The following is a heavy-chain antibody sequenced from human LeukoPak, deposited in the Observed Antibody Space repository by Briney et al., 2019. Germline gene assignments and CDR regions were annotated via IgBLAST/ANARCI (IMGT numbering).Heavy chain of an antibody. Sequence: SETLSLTCAVYGGSFSTYYWSWIRQPPGKGLEWIGSIYYSGSTYYNPSLKSRVTISVDTSKNQFSLKRSSVTAADTAVYYCARHSGPYGSSWFDYWGQGTLVTVSS. V-gene: IGHV4-39*01. CDR2: IYYSGST. CDR1: GGSFSTYY. J-gene: IGHJ4*02. CDR3: ARHSGPYGSSWFDY. D-gene: IGHD6-13*01.